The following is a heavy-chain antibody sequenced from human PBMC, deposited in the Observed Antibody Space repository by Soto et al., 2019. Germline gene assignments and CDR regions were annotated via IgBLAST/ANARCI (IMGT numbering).Heavy chain of an antibody. D-gene: IGHD2-21*01. J-gene: IGHJ6*02. CDR1: GYTFTTYY. V-gene: IGHV1-46*01. CDR3: ARAVISTQERRQYYYGMDV. Sequence: ASVQVSCKTSGYTFTTYYVHWVRQAPGQGLEWMGLINPSDGSTRYAQKFQGRVTMTSDTSTSTVYMDLSSLRSEDTAIYYCARAVISTQERRQYYYGMDVCGQGTTLTVSS. CDR2: INPSDGST.